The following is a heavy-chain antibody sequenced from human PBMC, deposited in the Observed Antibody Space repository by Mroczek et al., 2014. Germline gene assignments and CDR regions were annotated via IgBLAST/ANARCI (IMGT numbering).Heavy chain of an antibody. Sequence: QVQLQESGGGVVQPGRSLRLSCAASGFTFSSYGMHWVRQAPGKGLEWVAVIWYDGSNKYYADSVKGRFTISRDNSKNTLYLQMNSLRAEDTAVYYCARDQDMNGIYMDVWGKGTTVTVSS. V-gene: IGHV3-33*01. CDR3: ARDQDMNGIYMDV. D-gene: IGHD2-15*01. CDR2: IWYDGSNK. CDR1: GFTFSSYG. J-gene: IGHJ6*03.